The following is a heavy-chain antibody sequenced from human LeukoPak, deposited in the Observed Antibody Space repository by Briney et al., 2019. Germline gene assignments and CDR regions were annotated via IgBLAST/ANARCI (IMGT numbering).Heavy chain of an antibody. D-gene: IGHD3-22*01. V-gene: IGHV3-23*01. Sequence: AGSLRLSCAASGFTFSNYALSWVRQAPGKGLEWVWSITGNALNTYQADFIKGRFTISSDDSKTTLYLHLSSLRVEDTAVYYCAKLQDFYDTSSYSYFDNWGQGTLVTVSS. J-gene: IGHJ4*02. CDR1: GFTFSNYA. CDR2: ITGNALNT. CDR3: AKLQDFYDTSSYSYFDN.